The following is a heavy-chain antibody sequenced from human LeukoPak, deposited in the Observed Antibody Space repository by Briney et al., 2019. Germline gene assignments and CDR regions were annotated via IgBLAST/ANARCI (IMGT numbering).Heavy chain of an antibody. CDR1: GFTFISYA. D-gene: IGHD3-22*01. CDR2: ISGSSGST. Sequence: GGSLRLSCAASGFTFISYAMSWVRQAPGKGLEWVSAISGSSGSTYYADSVKGRFTISRDNAKNSLYLQMNSLRAEDTAVYYCARTKMGSGYYYVFDYWGQGTLVTVSS. CDR3: ARTKMGSGYYYVFDY. J-gene: IGHJ4*02. V-gene: IGHV3-23*01.